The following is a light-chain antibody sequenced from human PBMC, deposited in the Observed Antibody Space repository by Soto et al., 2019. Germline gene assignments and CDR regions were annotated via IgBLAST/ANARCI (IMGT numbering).Light chain of an antibody. CDR1: QSVSSN. J-gene: IGKJ1*01. CDR3: RQYNNWPRT. Sequence: EIVMTQSPATLSVSPGERATLSCRASQSVSSNLAWYQQKPGQAPRLLIYGASTRATGIPARPSGSGSGTEFTLTISSLQSEDFAVYYCRQYNNWPRTFGQGTKVDIK. V-gene: IGKV3-15*01. CDR2: GAS.